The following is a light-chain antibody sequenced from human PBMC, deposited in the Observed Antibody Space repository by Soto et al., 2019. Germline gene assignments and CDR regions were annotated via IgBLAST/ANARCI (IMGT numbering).Light chain of an antibody. CDR1: QGISNY. Sequence: DIQMTQSPSSLSTSVGDRVTITCRASQGISNYLAWDQQKPGKVTKLLIYAASTLQSGVPSRFSGSGSVTDFTLTISILQPEDVATYSCQKCGIAPFTFGGGTKVELK. V-gene: IGKV1-27*01. J-gene: IGKJ4*01. CDR3: QKCGIAPFT. CDR2: AAS.